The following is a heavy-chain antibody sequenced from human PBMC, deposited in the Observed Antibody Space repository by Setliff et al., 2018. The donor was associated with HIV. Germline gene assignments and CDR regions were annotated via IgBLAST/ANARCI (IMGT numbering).Heavy chain of an antibody. CDR2: IYHSGST. V-gene: IGHV4-39*07. J-gene: IGHJ4*02. CDR1: GGSITSGHYY. Sequence: SETLSLTCTVSGGSITSGHYYWGWIRQPPGKGLEWIGEIYHSGSTNYNPSLKSRVTITVDESKNQFSLKLSSVTAADTAVYYCATYYIAVAGTFPYWGQGTLVTVSS. D-gene: IGHD6-19*01. CDR3: ATYYIAVAGTFPY.